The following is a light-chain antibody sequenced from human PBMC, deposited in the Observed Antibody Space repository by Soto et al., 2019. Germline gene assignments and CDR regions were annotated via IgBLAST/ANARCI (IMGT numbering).Light chain of an antibody. Sequence: EIVMTQSPAALSVSPGERATLSCRASQSVSSALAWYQQKPGQAPRLLVYDVSSRAAGIPARFSGSGSETEFTLTISSLHSEDFAVYYCQQYNNWPPTFGGGTNVEIK. CDR2: DVS. CDR3: QQYNNWPPT. CDR1: QSVSSA. V-gene: IGKV3-15*01. J-gene: IGKJ4*01.